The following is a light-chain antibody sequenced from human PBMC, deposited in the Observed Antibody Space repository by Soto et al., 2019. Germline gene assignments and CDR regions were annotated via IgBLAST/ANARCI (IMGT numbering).Light chain of an antibody. V-gene: IGLV2-23*02. Sequence: QSALTQPASVSGSHGRSITISCTGTSSDVGSHNFVSWYQQRPGKAPKLMIFEVSKRPSGVSSRFSASKSGNTASLTISGVQAEDEADYYCCSYAGTTTCVFGGGTKFTVL. J-gene: IGLJ3*02. CDR2: EVS. CDR3: CSYAGTTTCV. CDR1: SSDVGSHNF.